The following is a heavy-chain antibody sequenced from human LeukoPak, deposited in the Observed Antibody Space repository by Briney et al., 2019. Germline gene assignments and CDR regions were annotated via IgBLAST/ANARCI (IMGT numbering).Heavy chain of an antibody. J-gene: IGHJ4*02. D-gene: IGHD6-19*01. CDR3: ARDNDCSGWRSGTDS. Sequence: ASVRVSCKASGYTFSHCGLTWVRQAPGQGLEWTGWISPSNGNTNYAQKFQGRVTMTTDTSTSTAYMELRSLGSDDTAVYYCARDNDCSGWRSGTDSWGQGTLVTVSS. CDR2: ISPSNGNT. CDR1: GYTFSHCG. V-gene: IGHV1-18*01.